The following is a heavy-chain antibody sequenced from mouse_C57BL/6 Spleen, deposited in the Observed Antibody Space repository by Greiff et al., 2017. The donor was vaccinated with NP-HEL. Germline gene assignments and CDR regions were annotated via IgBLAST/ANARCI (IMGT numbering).Heavy chain of an antibody. D-gene: IGHD2-12*01. CDR1: GYTFTSYW. V-gene: IGHV1-64*01. CDR2: IHPNSGST. CDR3: ARRYSDDDLEY. J-gene: IGHJ4*01. Sequence: QVQLQQPGAELVKPGASVKLSCKASGYTFTSYWMHWVKQRPGQGLEWIGLIHPNSGSTNYNEKFKSKATLTVDKSSSTAYMQLSSLTSEDSAVYYCARRYSDDDLEYWGKGTTVTVSS.